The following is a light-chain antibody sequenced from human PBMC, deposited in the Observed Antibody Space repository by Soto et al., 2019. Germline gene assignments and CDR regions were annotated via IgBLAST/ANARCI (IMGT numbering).Light chain of an antibody. J-gene: IGKJ2*01. CDR3: QQYGNSPYT. Sequence: EIVLTQSPGTLSLSPGERATLSCRASQSVSSSYLVWYQQKPGQAPRLLIYGTSSRATGIPDRFSGSGSGTDFTLPIRRLEPEDFAVYYCQQYGNSPYTFGQGTKLEIK. CDR1: QSVSSSY. CDR2: GTS. V-gene: IGKV3-20*01.